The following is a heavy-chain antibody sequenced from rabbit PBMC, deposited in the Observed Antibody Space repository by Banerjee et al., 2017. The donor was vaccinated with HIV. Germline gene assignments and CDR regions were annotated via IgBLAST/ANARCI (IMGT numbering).Heavy chain of an antibody. J-gene: IGHJ4*01. CDR2: IYAGSSGST. CDR3: ARERYAATSYNL. CDR1: GFSFSSYW. D-gene: IGHD8-1*01. V-gene: IGHV1S40*01. Sequence: QSLEESGGGLVKPGASLTLTCTASGFSFSSYWMCWVRQAPGKGLEWIACIYAGSSGSTYYASWAKGRFTISKTSATTVTLQMTSLTAADTATYFCARERYAATSYNLWGPGTLVTVS.